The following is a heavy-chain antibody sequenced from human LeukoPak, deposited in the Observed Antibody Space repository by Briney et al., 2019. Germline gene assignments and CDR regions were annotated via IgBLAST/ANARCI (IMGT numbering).Heavy chain of an antibody. V-gene: IGHV1-46*01. D-gene: IGHD6-19*01. CDR3: ARDGSSGWYINY. Sequence: GASVKVSCKASGYTFTSYYMHWVRQAPGQGLEWMGIINPSGGSTSYAQKFQGRVTMTRDMSTSTVYMELSSLRSEDTAVYYCARDGSSGWYINYWGQGTLVTVSS. J-gene: IGHJ4*02. CDR2: INPSGGST. CDR1: GYTFTSYY.